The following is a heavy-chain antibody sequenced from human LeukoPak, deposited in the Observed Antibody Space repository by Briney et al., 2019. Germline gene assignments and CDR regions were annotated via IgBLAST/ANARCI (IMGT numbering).Heavy chain of an antibody. Sequence: ASVKVSCKASGYTFTGYYKHWVRQAPGQGLEWMGWINPNSGGTNYAQKFQGRVTMTRDTSISTAYMELSRLRSDDTAVYYCATSTTVTTLLGYWGQGTLVTVSS. CDR3: ATSTTVTTLLGY. J-gene: IGHJ4*02. CDR1: GYTFTGYY. CDR2: INPNSGGT. D-gene: IGHD4-17*01. V-gene: IGHV1-2*02.